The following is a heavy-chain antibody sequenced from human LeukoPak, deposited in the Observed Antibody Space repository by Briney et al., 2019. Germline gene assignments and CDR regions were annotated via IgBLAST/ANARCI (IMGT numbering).Heavy chain of an antibody. CDR2: IYHSGST. D-gene: IGHD3-10*01. J-gene: IGHJ4*02. V-gene: IGHV4-38-2*02. CDR3: ARGYYYGSGPFDY. CDR1: GYSISSGYY. Sequence: SETLSLTCTVSGYSISSGYYWGWIRQPPGKGLEWIGSIYHSGSTYHNPSLKSRVTISVDTSKNRFSLNLTSVTAADTAVYYCARGYYYGSGPFDYWGQGTLVTVSS.